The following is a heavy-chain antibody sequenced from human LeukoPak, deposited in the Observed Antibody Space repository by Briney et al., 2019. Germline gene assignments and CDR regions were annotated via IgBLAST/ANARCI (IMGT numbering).Heavy chain of an antibody. J-gene: IGHJ4*02. CDR3: TRDIVGISQPYYFDY. Sequence: QPGRSLRLSCTASGFTFGYHAINWVRQAPGRGLEWVGFIRSQAYSGTTEYATSVKDRFTISRDDSKSIAYLQMNSLKTEDTAVYYCTRDIVGISQPYYFDYWGQGTLVTVSS. CDR1: GFTFGYHA. V-gene: IGHV3-49*04. D-gene: IGHD2-15*01. CDR2: IRSQAYSGTT.